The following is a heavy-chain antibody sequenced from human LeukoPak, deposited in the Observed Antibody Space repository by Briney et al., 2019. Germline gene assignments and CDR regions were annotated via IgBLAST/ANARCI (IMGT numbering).Heavy chain of an antibody. J-gene: IGHJ5*02. CDR1: GGSINGYF. CDR3: ARDRSSSYTRDWFDP. D-gene: IGHD6-13*01. CDR2: IYNSESI. V-gene: IGHV4-4*07. Sequence: PSETLSLTCTVSGGSINGYFWSWIRQPAGKGLEWIGRIYNSESINYKPSLKSRDTMSIDTSKNQFSLKLNSVTAADTAVYYCARDRSSSYTRDWFDPWGQGALVTVSS.